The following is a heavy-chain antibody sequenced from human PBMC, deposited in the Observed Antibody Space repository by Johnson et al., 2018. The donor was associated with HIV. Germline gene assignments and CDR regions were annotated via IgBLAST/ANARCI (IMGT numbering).Heavy chain of an antibody. J-gene: IGHJ3*02. CDR2: ISYDGSNK. CDR3: AREDQDAFDI. V-gene: IGHV3-30*14. Sequence: QVQLVESGGGVVQPGRSLSLSCAASGFTFSSYAMYWVRQAPGKGLEWVAFISYDGSNKYYADSVKGRFTISRDNSKNTLYLQMNSLRAGDTAVYYCAREDQDAFDIWGQGTMVTVSS. CDR1: GFTFSSYA.